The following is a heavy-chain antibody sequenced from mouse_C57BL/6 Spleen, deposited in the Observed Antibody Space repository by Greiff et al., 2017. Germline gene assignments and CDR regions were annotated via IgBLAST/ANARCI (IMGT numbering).Heavy chain of an antibody. J-gene: IGHJ3*01. Sequence: QVQLKQPGAELVMPGASVKLSCKASGYTFTSYWMHWVKQRPGQGLEWIGEIDPSDSYTNYNQKFKGKSTLTVDKSSSTAYMQLSSLTSEDSAVYYCARYIGLGSSPAWFAYWGQGTLVTVSA. CDR2: IDPSDSYT. CDR1: GYTFTSYW. D-gene: IGHD1-1*01. CDR3: ARYIGLGSSPAWFAY. V-gene: IGHV1-69*01.